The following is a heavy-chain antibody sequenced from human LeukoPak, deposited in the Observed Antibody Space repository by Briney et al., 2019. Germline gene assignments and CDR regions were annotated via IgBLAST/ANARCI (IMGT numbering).Heavy chain of an antibody. CDR2: IIPIFGTA. Sequence: ASVKVSCKASGGTFSSYAISWVRQAPGQGLEWMGGIIPIFGTANYAQKFQGRVTITTDESTSTAYMELSSLRAEDTAVYYCAKDGLAAAGYFDYWGQGTLVTVSS. J-gene: IGHJ4*02. CDR3: AKDGLAAAGYFDY. V-gene: IGHV1-69*05. D-gene: IGHD6-13*01. CDR1: GGTFSSYA.